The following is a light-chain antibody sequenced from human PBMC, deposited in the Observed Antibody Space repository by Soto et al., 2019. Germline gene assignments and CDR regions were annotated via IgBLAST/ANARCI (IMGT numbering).Light chain of an antibody. V-gene: IGKV3-20*01. CDR2: GVS. CDR1: QSVSSTL. J-gene: IGKJ1*01. CDR3: QHYGDSSWT. Sequence: ELVLTQSPVALSLSSGERATLSCRASQSVSSTLLTWYQQKPGQAPRLLIYGVSSRATGIPDRFSGSGSATDFTLTISRVEPEDFAVYFCQHYGDSSWTFGQGSRVEIK.